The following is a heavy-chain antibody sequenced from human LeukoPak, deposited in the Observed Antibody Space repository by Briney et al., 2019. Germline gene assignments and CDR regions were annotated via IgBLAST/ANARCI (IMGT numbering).Heavy chain of an antibody. CDR2: ISYDGSNK. D-gene: IGHD6-19*01. Sequence: PGGSLRLSCAASGFTFSSYAMHWVRQAPGKGLEWVAVISYDGSNKYYADSVKGRFTISRDNSKNTLYLQMNSLRAEDTAVYYCAKASTGSGWYAGYWGQGTLVTVSS. CDR3: AKASTGSGWYAGY. V-gene: IGHV3-30*04. J-gene: IGHJ4*02. CDR1: GFTFSSYA.